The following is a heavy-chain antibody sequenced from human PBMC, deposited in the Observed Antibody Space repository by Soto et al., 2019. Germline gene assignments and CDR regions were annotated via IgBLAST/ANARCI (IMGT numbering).Heavy chain of an antibody. Sequence: PSQTLSLTCAISVDSVASNSAAWNWIRQSPSRGLEWLGRTSYRSKWYNDYAVAVKSRITINXETSKNEFSLQLNSVTPEDTALYYYAGDLLWFGELLYPSEAPRSNWFAPWGQGTLDPVSS. CDR2: TSYRSKWYN. D-gene: IGHD3-10*01. V-gene: IGHV6-1*01. J-gene: IGHJ5*02. CDR3: AGDLLWFGELLYPSEAPRSNWFAP. CDR1: VDSVASNSAA.